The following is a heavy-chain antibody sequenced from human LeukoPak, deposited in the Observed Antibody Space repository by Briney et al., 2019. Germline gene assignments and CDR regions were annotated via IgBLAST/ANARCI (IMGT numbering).Heavy chain of an antibody. J-gene: IGHJ3*02. CDR1: RYTFTSYY. CDR3: ARDHYDFWSGYRDAFDI. V-gene: IGHV1-46*01. CDR2: INPSGGST. D-gene: IGHD3-3*01. Sequence: ASVKVSCKASRYTFTSYYMHWVRQAPGQGLEWMGIINPSGGSTSYAQKFQGRVTMTRDTSTSTVYMELSSLRSEDTAVYYCARDHYDFWSGYRDAFDIWGQGTMVTVSS.